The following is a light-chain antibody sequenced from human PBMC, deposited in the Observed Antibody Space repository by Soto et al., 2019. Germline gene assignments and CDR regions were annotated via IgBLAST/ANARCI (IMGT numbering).Light chain of an antibody. V-gene: IGKV1-39*01. Sequence: DIQMTQSPSSLSASVGDRVTIPCRASQSISNYLNWYQQKPGKAPKLLIHTTSSLQSGVPSRFSGSGTGTDFTLTISSLQPEDFATYYCQQSYSTPQTFGGGTKVDI. CDR1: QSISNY. CDR3: QQSYSTPQT. J-gene: IGKJ4*01. CDR2: TTS.